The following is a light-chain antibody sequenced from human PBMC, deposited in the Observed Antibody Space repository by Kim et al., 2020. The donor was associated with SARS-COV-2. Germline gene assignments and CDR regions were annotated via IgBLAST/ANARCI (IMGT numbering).Light chain of an antibody. V-gene: IGKV3-20*01. CDR3: QQYSSSPAT. CDR1: QSVSSNY. Sequence: SPGESATLSCRASQSVSSNYLAWYQKKPGQAPRLLIYGASSRATGIPDRFSGSGSGTDFTLTITRLEPEDFAVYYCQQYSSSPATFGQGTKVDIK. CDR2: GAS. J-gene: IGKJ1*01.